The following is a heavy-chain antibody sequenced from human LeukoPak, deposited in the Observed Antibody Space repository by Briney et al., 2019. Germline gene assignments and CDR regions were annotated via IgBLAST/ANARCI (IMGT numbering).Heavy chain of an antibody. J-gene: IGHJ4*02. CDR3: ARDIKYNWNYVDY. D-gene: IGHD1-20*01. V-gene: IGHV3-30*03. Sequence: GESLRLSCAASGFTFGSHGMHWVRQAPGKGLEWVAVTSYDGTNKYYADSVKGRFTIFRDNSKSTLYLQVNSLRAEDTAVYYCARDIKYNWNYVDYWGQGTLVTVSS. CDR2: TSYDGTNK. CDR1: GFTFGSHG.